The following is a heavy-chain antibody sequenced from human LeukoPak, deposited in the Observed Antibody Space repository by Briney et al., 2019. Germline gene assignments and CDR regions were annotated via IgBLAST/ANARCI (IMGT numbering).Heavy chain of an antibody. J-gene: IGHJ4*02. Sequence: GGSLRLSCAASGFTFSSYAMHWVCQAPGKGLEYVSAISSNGGSTYYANSVKGRFTISRDNSKNTLYLQMGSLRAEDMAVYYCARVADFYGGTVDYWGQGTLVTVSS. CDR2: ISSNGGST. D-gene: IGHD4-23*01. V-gene: IGHV3-64*01. CDR1: GFTFSSYA. CDR3: ARVADFYGGTVDY.